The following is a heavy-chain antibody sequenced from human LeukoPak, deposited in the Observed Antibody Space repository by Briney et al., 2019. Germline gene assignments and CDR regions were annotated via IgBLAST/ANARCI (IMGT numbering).Heavy chain of an antibody. D-gene: IGHD4-11*01. CDR3: ARDAALTVTMAYY. CDR2: IIPILGIA. CDR1: GGTFSSYT. Sequence: SVKVSCRASGGTFSSYTISWVRQAPGQGLEWMGRIIPILGIANYAQKFQGRVTITADKSTSTAYMELSSLRSEDTAVYYCARDAALTVTMAYYWGQGTLVTVSS. V-gene: IGHV1-69*04. J-gene: IGHJ4*02.